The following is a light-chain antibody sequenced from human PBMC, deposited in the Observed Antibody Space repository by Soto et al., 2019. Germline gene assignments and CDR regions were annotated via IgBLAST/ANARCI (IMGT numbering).Light chain of an antibody. Sequence: IVLTQSPGTLSLSPGETATLSCRASQSVSTTFLAWYQQKPGQAPRLLIHAASTRATGIPDRFSGSGSGTHFTLTSRRLDPEDSAVYYCQQYGSPFITFGQGTRLE. CDR3: QQYGSPFIT. J-gene: IGKJ5*01. CDR2: AAS. CDR1: QSVSTTF. V-gene: IGKV3-20*01.